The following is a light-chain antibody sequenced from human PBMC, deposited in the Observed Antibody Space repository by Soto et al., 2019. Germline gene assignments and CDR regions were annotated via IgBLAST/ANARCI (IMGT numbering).Light chain of an antibody. Sequence: QSALTQPASVSGSPGQSITISCTGTSSDVGSYNLVSWYQQHAGKAPKLMIYEASKRPSGVSNRFSGSKSGNTASLTISGLQAEDESDYYCCSFAGSTTFVLFGGGTKLTVL. CDR1: SSDVGSYNL. CDR2: EAS. V-gene: IGLV2-23*02. J-gene: IGLJ2*01. CDR3: CSFAGSTTFVL.